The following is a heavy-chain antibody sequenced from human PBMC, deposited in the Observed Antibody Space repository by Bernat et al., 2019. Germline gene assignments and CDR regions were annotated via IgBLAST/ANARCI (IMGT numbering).Heavy chain of an antibody. V-gene: IGHV3-74*01. CDR1: GFTFRDYW. Sequence: EVQLAESGGGLVQPGGSLRLSCAASGFTFRDYWMDWVRQAPGKGPVWVSRINIDGTTTNYADSVKGRFTMSRDNAKNTVYLQMNSRRAEDTAVYYCVRDPNRRLDYWGQGTQVTVSP. CDR2: INIDGTTT. J-gene: IGHJ4*02. D-gene: IGHD2-21*02. CDR3: VRDPNRRLDY.